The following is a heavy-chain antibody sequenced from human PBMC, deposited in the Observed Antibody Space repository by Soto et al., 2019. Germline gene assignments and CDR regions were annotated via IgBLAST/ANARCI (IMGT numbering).Heavy chain of an antibody. CDR3: AREQMEGKSYWYAVDA. Sequence: QVQLVQSGAEVKKPGASVKVSCKASGSTFPNYYIHWVRQAPGQGLEWMVIINPNIRTAGFAQHFQSRVTMTRDTYTPTAHTELSSLTSERTAVYYCAREQMEGKSYWYAVDAWAQGPAVTVPS. CDR1: GSTFPNYY. CDR2: INPNIRTA. D-gene: IGHD3-10*01. J-gene: IGHJ6*02. V-gene: IGHV1-46*03.